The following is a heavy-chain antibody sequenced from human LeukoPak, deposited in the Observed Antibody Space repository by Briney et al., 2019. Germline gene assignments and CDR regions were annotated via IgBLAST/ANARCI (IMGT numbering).Heavy chain of an antibody. D-gene: IGHD3-10*01. Sequence: PGGSLRLSCAASGFTFSSYWMSWVRQALRKGLEWVANIMQDGSEKYYVDSMKGRFTISRDNAKKSLYLQMNSLRAEDTAVYYCARGDYYGSGSSFIDAFDIWGQGTMVTVSS. J-gene: IGHJ3*02. V-gene: IGHV3-7*04. CDR1: GFTFSSYW. CDR3: ARGDYYGSGSSFIDAFDI. CDR2: IMQDGSEK.